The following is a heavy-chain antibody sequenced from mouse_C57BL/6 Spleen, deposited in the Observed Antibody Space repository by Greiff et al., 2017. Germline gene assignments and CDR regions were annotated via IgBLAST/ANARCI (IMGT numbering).Heavy chain of an antibody. CDR3: TRSTMSYFDY. V-gene: IGHV6-3*01. CDR2: ISLKSDNYAT. D-gene: IGHD2-4*01. Sequence: EVKVEESGGGLVQPGGSMKLSCVASGFTFSNYWMHWVSQSPEQGLEWVAQISLKSDNYATHYAESVKGRFTISRDDSKSSVYLQLNNLRAEDTGIYYCTRSTMSYFDYWGQGTTLTVSS. J-gene: IGHJ2*01. CDR1: GFTFSNYW.